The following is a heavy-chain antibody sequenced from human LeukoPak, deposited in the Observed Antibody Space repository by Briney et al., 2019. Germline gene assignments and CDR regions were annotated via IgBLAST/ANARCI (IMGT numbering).Heavy chain of an antibody. CDR2: IRYDGSNK. J-gene: IGHJ4*02. D-gene: IGHD3-9*01. V-gene: IGHV3-30*02. CDR1: GFTFSSYG. CDR3: AKEPNFDWLLLDY. Sequence: SGGTLRLSCAASGFTFSSYGMHWVRQAPGKGLEWVAFIRYDGSNKYYADSVKGRFTISRDNSKNTLYLQMNRLRAEDTAVYYCAKEPNFDWLLLDYWGEGTLVTVSS.